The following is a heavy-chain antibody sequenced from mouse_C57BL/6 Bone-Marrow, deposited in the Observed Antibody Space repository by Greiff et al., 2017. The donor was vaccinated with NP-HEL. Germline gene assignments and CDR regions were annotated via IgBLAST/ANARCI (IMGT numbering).Heavy chain of an antibody. Sequence: VQLKESGGGLVQPTGSLTLSCAASGFSFNTYAMNWVRQAPGKGLEWVARLRSKSNNYATYYADSVKDRFTISRDDSESMLYLQMNNMKTEDTAMYYCVRGGTGPYFDYWGQGTTLTVSS. CDR3: VRGGTGPYFDY. J-gene: IGHJ2*01. V-gene: IGHV10-1*01. D-gene: IGHD4-1*01. CDR2: LRSKSNNYAT. CDR1: GFSFNTYA.